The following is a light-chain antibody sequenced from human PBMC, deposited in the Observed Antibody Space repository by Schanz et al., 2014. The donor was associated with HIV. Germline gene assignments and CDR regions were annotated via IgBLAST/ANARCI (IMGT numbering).Light chain of an antibody. CDR2: GAS. CDR1: QRLSSSY. Sequence: EIVLTQSPGSLSLSPGGRATLSCGASQRLSSSYLAWYQQKRDQPPRLLIYGASNRATGIPDRFSGGGSGTDFTLTISRLEPEDVATYYCQHYDIARGTFGGGTRVEIK. J-gene: IGKJ4*01. V-gene: IGKV3-20*01. CDR3: QHYDIARGT.